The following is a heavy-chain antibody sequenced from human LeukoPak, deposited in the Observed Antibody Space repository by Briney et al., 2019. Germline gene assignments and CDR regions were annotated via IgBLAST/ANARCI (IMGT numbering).Heavy chain of an antibody. Sequence: ASVKVSCKASGYTFTSYDINWVRQATGQGLEWMGWMNPNSGNTGYAQKFQGRVTMTRNTSISTAYMELSSLRSDDTAVYYCARGGSELLWFGESYYYYMDVWGKGTTVTISS. D-gene: IGHD3-10*01. CDR3: ARGGSELLWFGESYYYYMDV. J-gene: IGHJ6*03. CDR1: GYTFTSYD. CDR2: MNPNSGNT. V-gene: IGHV1-8*01.